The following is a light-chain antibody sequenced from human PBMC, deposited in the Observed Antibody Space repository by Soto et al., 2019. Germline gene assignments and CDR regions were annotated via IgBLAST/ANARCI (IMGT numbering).Light chain of an antibody. J-gene: IGKJ1*01. Sequence: EIVSTQSPGTLSLSPGDRATLSCRASQSVSSTHLAWYHQKPGQAPRLLIYGASTRASGIPDRFSGSGSGTDFTLTISRLEPEDFAIYYCHQYGSSPQTFGQGTKVDIK. CDR1: QSVSSTH. CDR3: HQYGSSPQT. V-gene: IGKV3-20*01. CDR2: GAS.